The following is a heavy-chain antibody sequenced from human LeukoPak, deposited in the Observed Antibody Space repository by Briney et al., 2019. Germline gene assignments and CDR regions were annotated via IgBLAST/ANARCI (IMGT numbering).Heavy chain of an antibody. CDR2: INPNSGGT. D-gene: IGHD3-22*01. CDR3: ARDRSSGYPFDY. Sequence: GASVKVSCKASGYTFTGYYMHWVRQAPGQGLEWMGWINPNSGGTNYAQEFQGRVTMTRDTSISTAYMELSRLRSDDTAVYYCARDRSSGYPFDYWGQGTLVTVSS. V-gene: IGHV1-2*02. J-gene: IGHJ4*02. CDR1: GYTFTGYY.